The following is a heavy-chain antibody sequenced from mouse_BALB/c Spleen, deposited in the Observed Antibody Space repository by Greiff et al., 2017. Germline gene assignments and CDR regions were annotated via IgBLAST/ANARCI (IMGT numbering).Heavy chain of an antibody. D-gene: IGHD2-4*01. J-gene: IGHJ3*01. CDR3: ARVTSTMIIAY. CDR1: GFSLTGYG. Sequence: QVQLQQSGPGLVAPSQSLSITCTVSGFSLTGYGVNWVRQPPGKGLEWLGMIWGDGSTDYNSALKSRLSISKDNSKSQVFLKMNSLQTDDTARYYCARVTSTMIIAYWGQGTLVTVSA. CDR2: IWGDGST. V-gene: IGHV2-6-7*01.